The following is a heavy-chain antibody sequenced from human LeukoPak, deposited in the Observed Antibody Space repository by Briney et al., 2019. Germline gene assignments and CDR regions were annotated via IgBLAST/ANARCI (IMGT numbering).Heavy chain of an antibody. CDR3: ARYGSSWVVFDY. J-gene: IGHJ4*02. CDR1: GYTFTSYA. CDR2: INAGNGNT. Sequence: ASVKVSCKASGYTFTSYAMHWVRQAPGQRLEWMGWINAGNGNTKYSQEFQGRVTITRDTSASTAYMELSSLRSEDTAVYYCARYGSSWVVFDYWGQGTLVTVSS. V-gene: IGHV1-3*01. D-gene: IGHD6-13*01.